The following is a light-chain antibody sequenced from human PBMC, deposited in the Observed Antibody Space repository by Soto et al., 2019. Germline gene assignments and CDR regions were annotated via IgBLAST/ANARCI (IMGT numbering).Light chain of an antibody. V-gene: IGKV2D-29*01. CDR1: QSLLYPDGRTS. CDR2: EVS. J-gene: IGKJ2*01. CDR3: LQSIPLPYT. Sequence: DIVMTQTPLSLSVTPGQPASISCKSSQSLLYPDGRTSLYWFLQKPGQPPQLLLDEVSNRFSGVPDMCSGSGSVTDITPKISRVDAEYVVYYFRLQSIPLPYTFGQGTKLEIK.